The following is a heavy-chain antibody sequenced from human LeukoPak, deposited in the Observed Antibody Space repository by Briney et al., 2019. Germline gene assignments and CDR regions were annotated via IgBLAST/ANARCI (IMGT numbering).Heavy chain of an antibody. Sequence: QPGGSLRLSCAASGFTFSLYSMNWVRQAPGKGLEWVSYITSGSSTIYYADSVKGRFTISRDNAKNSLFLQMNTLRADDTAVYYCAKSVVVITFRFDDWGQGALVTVSS. CDR2: ITSGSSTI. CDR3: AKSVVVITFRFDD. V-gene: IGHV3-48*01. D-gene: IGHD2-15*01. J-gene: IGHJ4*02. CDR1: GFTFSLYS.